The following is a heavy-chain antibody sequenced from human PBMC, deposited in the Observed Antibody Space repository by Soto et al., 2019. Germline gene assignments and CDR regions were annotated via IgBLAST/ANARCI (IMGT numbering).Heavy chain of an antibody. CDR3: ARDIVAGPSYNYYGMDV. J-gene: IGHJ6*02. Sequence: EVQLVESGGGLVQPGGSLRLSCAASGFTFSSYWMSWVRQAPGKGLEWVANIKQDGSEKYYVDSVKGRFTISRDNAKNSLYLQMNSLRAEDTAVYYCARDIVAGPSYNYYGMDVWGQGTTVTVSS. D-gene: IGHD5-12*01. CDR2: IKQDGSEK. CDR1: GFTFSSYW. V-gene: IGHV3-7*03.